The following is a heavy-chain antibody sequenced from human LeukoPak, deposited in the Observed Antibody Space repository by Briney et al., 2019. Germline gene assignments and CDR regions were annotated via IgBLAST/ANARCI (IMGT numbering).Heavy chain of an antibody. D-gene: IGHD3-22*01. J-gene: IGHJ4*02. CDR2: IYHSGST. CDR1: GGSIKSNNW. V-gene: IGHV4-4*02. CDR3: ARGGGYYYGLDY. Sequence: SETLSLTCAVSGGSIKSNNWWSWVRQPPGKGLEWIGEIYHSGSTNYNPSLESRVTVSVDKSKNQFSLDLSSVTAADTAVYYCARGGGYYYGLDYWGQGTLVTVSS.